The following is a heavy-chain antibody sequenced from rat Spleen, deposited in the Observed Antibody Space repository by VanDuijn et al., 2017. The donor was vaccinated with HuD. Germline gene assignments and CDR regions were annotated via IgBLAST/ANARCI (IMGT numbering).Heavy chain of an antibody. CDR3: TAGGGYWDY. V-gene: IGHV5-31*01. CDR2: ITNTGDTT. D-gene: IGHD1-11*01. J-gene: IGHJ2*01. Sequence: EVQLVESGGGLVQPGRSLKLSCVASGFTFNNYWMTWIRQAPGKGLEWVASITNTGDTTYYPDSVKGRFTISRDNAKSTLYLQMISLRSEDTATYYCTAGGGYWDYWGQGVMVTVSS. CDR1: GFTFNNYW.